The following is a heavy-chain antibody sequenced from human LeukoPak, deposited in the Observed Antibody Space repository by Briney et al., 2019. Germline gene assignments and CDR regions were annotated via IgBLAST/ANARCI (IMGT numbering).Heavy chain of an antibody. V-gene: IGHV4-59*01. D-gene: IGHD2-21*02. CDR3: ARGLGVVTATLDH. CDR1: GGSISNFY. J-gene: IGHJ4*02. Sequence: SETLSLTCTVSGGSISNFYWSWIRQPPGKGLEWIGYISYSGSTNYNPSLKSRVTISLDTSKNQFTLKLTSVTAADTAVYYCARGLGVVTATLDHWGQGTLVTVSS. CDR2: ISYSGST.